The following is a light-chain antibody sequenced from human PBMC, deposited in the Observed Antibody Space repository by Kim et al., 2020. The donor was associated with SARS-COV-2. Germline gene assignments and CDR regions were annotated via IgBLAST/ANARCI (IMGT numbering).Light chain of an antibody. CDR1: QSVSSY. J-gene: IGKJ5*01. V-gene: IGKV3-11*01. CDR2: DAS. CDR3: QQRSNWPPT. Sequence: EIVLTQSPATLSLSPGERATLSCRASQSVSSYLAWYQQKPGQAPRLLIYDASNRATGIPARFSGSGSGTDFTLTISSLEPEDFAVYYCQQRSNWPPTVGQATRLEIK.